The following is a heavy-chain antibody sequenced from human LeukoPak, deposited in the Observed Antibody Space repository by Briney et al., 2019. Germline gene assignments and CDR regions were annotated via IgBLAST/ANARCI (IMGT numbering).Heavy chain of an antibody. V-gene: IGHV4-4*07. CDR3: ARDPRPYSSGWFYFDY. J-gene: IGHJ4*02. CDR2: IYTSGST. CDR1: GGSISSYY. Sequence: SETLSLTCTVSGGSISSYYWSWIRQPAGKGLEWIGRIYTSGSTNYNPSLKSRVTMSVDTSKNQFSLKLSSVTAADTAVYYCARDPRPYSSGWFYFDYWGRGTLVTVSS. D-gene: IGHD6-19*01.